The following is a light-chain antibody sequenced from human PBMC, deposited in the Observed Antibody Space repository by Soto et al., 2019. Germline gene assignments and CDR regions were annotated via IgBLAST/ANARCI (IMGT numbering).Light chain of an antibody. Sequence: EVVLTQSPGTLSLSPGERATLSCRASQSISSNSLAWYQQTPGQAPRLLIYNTSYRATGIPDRFSGSGFGTDFTLTISRLEPEDFAFYYCQQYGDSPWTFGQGTKVEIK. CDR1: QSISSNS. CDR3: QQYGDSPWT. CDR2: NTS. V-gene: IGKV3-20*01. J-gene: IGKJ1*01.